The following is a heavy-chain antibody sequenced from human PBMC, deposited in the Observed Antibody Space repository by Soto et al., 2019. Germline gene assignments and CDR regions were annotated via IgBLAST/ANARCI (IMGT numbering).Heavy chain of an antibody. CDR2: ISSSGSTI. CDR3: ARSPLAVIGTTFLDYGMDV. V-gene: IGHV3-48*03. D-gene: IGHD1-7*01. Sequence: LRLSCAASGFTFSSYEMNWVRQAPGKGLEWVSYISSSGSTIYYVDSVKGRFTISRDNAKDSLYLQMNSLRAEDTAVYYCARSPLAVIGTTFLDYGMDVWGQGTTVTVSS. CDR1: GFTFSSYE. J-gene: IGHJ6*02.